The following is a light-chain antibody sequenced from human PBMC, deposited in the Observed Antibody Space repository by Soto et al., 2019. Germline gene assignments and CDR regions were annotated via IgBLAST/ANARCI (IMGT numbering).Light chain of an antibody. J-gene: IGKJ4*01. CDR3: QQLESYPST. Sequence: EILMTQAPATLSVSPGDSSTLSCRASRSVDTDLAWYQQKHGQXHRXXVFATSARATGVPDRFRGSRSGTDVTITISSLQPEDFETYDCQQLESYPSTFGGGTKVDIK. CDR1: RSVDTD. V-gene: IGKV3-15*01. CDR2: ATS.